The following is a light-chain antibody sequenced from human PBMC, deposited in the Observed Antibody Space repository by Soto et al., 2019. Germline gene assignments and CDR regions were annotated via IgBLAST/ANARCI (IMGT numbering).Light chain of an antibody. CDR2: AAS. CDR3: QQSYSTPFT. J-gene: IGKJ4*01. V-gene: IGKV1-39*01. CDR1: QSINNF. Sequence: DIQMTQSPSSLSASVGDRVTITCRASQSINNFLNWYQQKPGKAPKLLIYAASNLQSGVPSRFSVTASVTDSTLTISSLQPEDFATYYCQQSYSTPFTFGGGTKVEIK.